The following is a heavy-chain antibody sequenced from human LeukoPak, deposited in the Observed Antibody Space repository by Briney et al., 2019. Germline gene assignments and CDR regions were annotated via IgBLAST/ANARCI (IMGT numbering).Heavy chain of an antibody. Sequence: SETLSLTCTVSGVSISGYYWSWIRQPPGKGLEWIGYIYYSGSTNYNPSLKSRVTISVDTSKNQFSLKLSSVTAADTAVYYCARGAYDSSGNDAFDIWGQGTMVTVSS. J-gene: IGHJ3*02. D-gene: IGHD3-22*01. V-gene: IGHV4-59*01. CDR3: ARGAYDSSGNDAFDI. CDR2: IYYSGST. CDR1: GVSISGYY.